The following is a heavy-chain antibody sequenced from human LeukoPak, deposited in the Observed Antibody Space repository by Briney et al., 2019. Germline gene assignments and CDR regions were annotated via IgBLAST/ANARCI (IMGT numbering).Heavy chain of an antibody. CDR1: GGSISSSSYY. J-gene: IGHJ3*02. CDR2: IYYSGST. Sequence: SETLSLTCTVSGGSISSSSYYWGWIRQPPGKGLEWIGSIYYSGSTYYNPSLKSRVTISVDTSKNQFSLKLSSVTAADTAVYYCAREAPYYYDSSGYYVDAFDIWGQGTMVTVSS. CDR3: AREAPYYYDSSGYYVDAFDI. D-gene: IGHD3-22*01. V-gene: IGHV4-39*07.